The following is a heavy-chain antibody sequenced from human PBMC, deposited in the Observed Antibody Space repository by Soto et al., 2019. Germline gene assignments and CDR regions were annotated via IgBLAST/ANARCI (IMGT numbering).Heavy chain of an antibody. CDR1: GFMFSSYW. Sequence: VQLVESGGGLVEPGGSLRLSCEASGFMFSSYWMSWVRQAPGEGLEWVANIKQDGSEIHYLESVEGRFIIFRDNARRSLYLQMNSLRAEDTAVYFCASYSGSYFPVGHDRWGQGTLVVVSS. CDR2: IKQDGSEI. V-gene: IGHV3-7*01. CDR3: ASYSGSYFPVGHDR. D-gene: IGHD1-26*01. J-gene: IGHJ5*02.